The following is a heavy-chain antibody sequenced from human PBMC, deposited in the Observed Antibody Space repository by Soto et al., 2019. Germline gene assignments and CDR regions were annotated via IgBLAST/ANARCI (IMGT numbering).Heavy chain of an antibody. CDR1: GYPVTAYY. CDR3: ARGGGVGVAGSAAFDM. Sequence: QLHLVQSGAVVKKPGASVTVSCSASGYPVTAYYMHWVRQAPGRGLEWMGGINPATGAAKYTQTFQGRVTMPRDTSTSTVFMELSGPTSEDTAVFSCARGGGVGVAGSAAFDMWGQGTLVTVSS. CDR2: INPATGAA. D-gene: IGHD3-3*01. J-gene: IGHJ3*02. V-gene: IGHV1-2*02.